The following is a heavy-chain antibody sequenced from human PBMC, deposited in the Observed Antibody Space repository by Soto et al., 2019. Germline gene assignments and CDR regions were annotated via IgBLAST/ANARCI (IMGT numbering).Heavy chain of an antibody. CDR3: ARIHFGDEPSYYYYGMDV. Sequence: SETLSLTCTVSGGSFSSGDYYWSWVRQPPGKGLEWIGYIYYTGSTFNNPSLKSRVSISIYTSKTQFSLKLSSVTAADTAVYYCARIHFGDEPSYYYYGMDVWGQGTTVTVSS. D-gene: IGHD4-17*01. CDR2: IYYTGST. CDR1: GGSFSSGDYY. V-gene: IGHV4-30-4*01. J-gene: IGHJ6*02.